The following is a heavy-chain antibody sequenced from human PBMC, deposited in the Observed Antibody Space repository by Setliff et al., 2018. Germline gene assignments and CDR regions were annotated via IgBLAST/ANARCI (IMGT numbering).Heavy chain of an antibody. J-gene: IGHJ4*02. V-gene: IGHV3-30*02. CDR1: GFTFDRFG. D-gene: IGHD4-17*01. CDR3: ARGADYGDYVGPGY. Sequence: PGGSLRLSCTASGFTFDRFGMHWVRQAPGKGLEWVAFIRYDGNKQYHAESVKGRFSISRDNLRNTVFLQMDSLTAEDTAVYYCARGADYGDYVGPGYWGQGTLVTVSS. CDR2: IRYDGNKQ.